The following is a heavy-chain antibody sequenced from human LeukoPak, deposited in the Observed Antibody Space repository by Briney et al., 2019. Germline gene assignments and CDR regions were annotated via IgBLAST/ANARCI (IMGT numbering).Heavy chain of an antibody. D-gene: IGHD5-12*01. Sequence: GGSLRLSCPASGFTFSRSAVHWVRQAPGKGRDGVAVISHDGSNTDYTDSVKGRFTISRDNSKNTLYLQMNSLRAEDTAVYYCAKEMKPWMHFDYWGQGTLVTVSS. V-gene: IGHV3-30*18. CDR3: AKEMKPWMHFDY. J-gene: IGHJ4*02. CDR1: GFTFSRSA. CDR2: ISHDGSNT.